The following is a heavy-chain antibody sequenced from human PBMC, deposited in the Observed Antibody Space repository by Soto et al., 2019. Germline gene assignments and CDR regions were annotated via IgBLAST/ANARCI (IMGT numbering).Heavy chain of an antibody. J-gene: IGHJ4*02. CDR1: GFAVSSNY. Sequence: EVQLVESGGGLVQPGGSLRPSCAASGFAVSSNYMTWVRQAPGKGLEWVSVIYSGGSTYYVDSVKGRFTISRDNSKNTLYLQMNSLRVEDTAVYYCARRTHCGGDCWYLDYWGQGALVTVSS. D-gene: IGHD2-21*02. CDR2: IYSGGST. CDR3: ARRTHCGGDCWYLDY. V-gene: IGHV3-53*01.